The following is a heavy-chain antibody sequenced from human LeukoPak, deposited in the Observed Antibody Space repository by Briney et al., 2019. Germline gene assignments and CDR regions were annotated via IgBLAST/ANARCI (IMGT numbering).Heavy chain of an antibody. V-gene: IGHV3-30*18. CDR2: ISYDGSNK. CDR1: GFTFSSYA. J-gene: IGHJ3*02. Sequence: GGSLRLSCAASGFTFSSYAMHWVRQAPGQGLEWVAVISYDGSNKYYADSVKGRFTISRDNSKNTLYLQMNSLRAEDTAVYYCAKSGCSGGSCYDAFDIWGQGTMVTVSS. CDR3: AKSGCSGGSCYDAFDI. D-gene: IGHD2-15*01.